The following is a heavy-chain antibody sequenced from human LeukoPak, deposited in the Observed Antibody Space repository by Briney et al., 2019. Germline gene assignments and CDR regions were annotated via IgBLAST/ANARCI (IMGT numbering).Heavy chain of an antibody. V-gene: IGHV1-2*02. CDR1: GYTFTGYY. Sequence: ASVKVSCKASGYTFTGYYMHWVRQAPGQGLEWMGWINPNSGGTNYAQKFQGRVTLTRDTSIDTVYLELSGLKSDDTAVYYCARDPGHDTSNYGGLDFWGQGTLVTVSS. J-gene: IGHJ4*02. CDR2: INPNSGGT. D-gene: IGHD4-11*01. CDR3: ARDPGHDTSNYGGLDF.